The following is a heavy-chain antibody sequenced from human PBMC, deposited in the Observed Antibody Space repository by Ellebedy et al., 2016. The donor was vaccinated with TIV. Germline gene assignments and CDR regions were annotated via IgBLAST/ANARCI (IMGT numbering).Heavy chain of an antibody. Sequence: PGGSLRLSCAASRVTFRSYWMHWVRQAPGEGLVWVARINNDGSSTNYADSVKGRFTVSRDNSKNTVFLQMNSLRVEATAVYYCATHYDFLPSSLSAFDMWGQGTMVTVSS. J-gene: IGHJ3*02. V-gene: IGHV3-74*01. D-gene: IGHD3-9*01. CDR3: ATHYDFLPSSLSAFDM. CDR2: INNDGSST. CDR1: RVTFRSYW.